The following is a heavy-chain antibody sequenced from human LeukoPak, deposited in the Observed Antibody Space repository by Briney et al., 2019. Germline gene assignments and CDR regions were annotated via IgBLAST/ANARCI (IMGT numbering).Heavy chain of an antibody. V-gene: IGHV1-2*06. CDR1: GYTFTGYY. J-gene: IGHJ4*02. CDR2: INHNRGGK. Sequence: PEASVKVSCKASGYTFTGYYMHWVRQAPGQGLEWMGRINHNRGGKNNAHKFQGGVTMTRDTSNSTAYMELSRRRSGHRAVYYCARVIAQQLVPCDYWGQGTLVSVSS. D-gene: IGHD6-13*01. CDR3: ARVIAQQLVPCDY.